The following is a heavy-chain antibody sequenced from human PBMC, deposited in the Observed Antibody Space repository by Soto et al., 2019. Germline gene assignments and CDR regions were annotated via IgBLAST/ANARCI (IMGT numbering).Heavy chain of an antibody. CDR3: AKSGSSGWYGWFDP. Sequence: SGPTLVNPTQTLTLTCIFSGFSLRTSGVGVGWIRQPPGKALEWLGFIYWNDDKRYSPSLKSRLTITKGTSKNQVVPTMTNMDPVDTATYYCAKSGSSGWYGWFDPWGQGTLVTVSS. J-gene: IGHJ5*02. CDR2: IYWNDDK. D-gene: IGHD6-19*01. CDR1: GFSLRTSGVG. V-gene: IGHV2-5*01.